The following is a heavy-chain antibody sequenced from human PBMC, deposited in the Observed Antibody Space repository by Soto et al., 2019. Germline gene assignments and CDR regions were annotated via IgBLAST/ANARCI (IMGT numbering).Heavy chain of an antibody. D-gene: IGHD3-22*01. V-gene: IGHV1-3*01. CDR3: ATLDYYDSSGY. CDR2: INAGNGNT. CDR1: GYTFTGYA. J-gene: IGHJ4*02. Sequence: ASVKVSCKASGYTFTGYAMHWVRQAPGQRLEWMGWINAGNGNTKYSQKFQGRVTMTEDTSTDTAYMELSSLRSEDTAVYYCATLDYYDSSGYWGQGTLVTVSS.